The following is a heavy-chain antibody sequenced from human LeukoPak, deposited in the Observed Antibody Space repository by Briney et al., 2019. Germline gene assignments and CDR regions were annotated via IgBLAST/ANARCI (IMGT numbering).Heavy chain of an antibody. CDR1: GLTLSKAW. V-gene: IGHV3-15*01. CDR3: TRGSNSDSSADFDQ. J-gene: IGHJ4*02. D-gene: IGHD3-22*01. CDR2: IYSKTGGGST. Sequence: GGSLRLSCAASGLTLSKAWMNWVRQAPGKGLEWVGRIYSKTGGGSTEYAAPVKARFTISRDDSKNTLWLQMNSLKTEDTAVYYCTRGSNSDSSADFDQWGQGTLVTVSP.